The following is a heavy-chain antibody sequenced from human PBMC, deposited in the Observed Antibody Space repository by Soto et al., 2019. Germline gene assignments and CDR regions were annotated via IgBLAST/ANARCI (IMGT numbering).Heavy chain of an antibody. CDR3: ARKDYNDQRFDY. V-gene: IGHV4-59*12. D-gene: IGHD4-4*01. CDR2: IYSSGTT. J-gene: IGHJ4*02. CDR1: GGSITGYY. Sequence: SETLSLTCTVSGGSITGYYWSWIRQSPGGELEWIGYIYSSGTTNYNPSLKSRVTIAVDTSKNQFSLKLSSVTATVTAMYYCARKDYNDQRFDYWGQGTLVTVSS.